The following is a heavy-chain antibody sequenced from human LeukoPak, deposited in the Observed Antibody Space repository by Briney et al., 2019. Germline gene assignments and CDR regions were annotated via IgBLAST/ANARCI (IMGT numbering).Heavy chain of an antibody. CDR1: GDSITNYY. CDR3: ARLLLYYYGSGSYYFDY. Sequence: KPSETLSLTCTVSGDSITNYYWAWIRQSAGKGLEWIGRMYTTGSTKYSPSFESRVTMPRDASNNQFSLKLSSVTAADTAVYYCARLLLYYYGSGSYYFDYWGQGTLVTVSS. J-gene: IGHJ4*02. V-gene: IGHV4-4*07. CDR2: MYTTGST. D-gene: IGHD3-10*01.